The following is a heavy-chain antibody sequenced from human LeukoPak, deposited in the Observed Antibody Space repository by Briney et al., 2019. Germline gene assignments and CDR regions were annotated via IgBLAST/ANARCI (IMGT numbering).Heavy chain of an antibody. Sequence: ASVKVSCKVSGYTLTELSMHWVRQAPGKGLEWMGGFDPEDGETIYAQKFQGRVTMTADTFTTTAYMELRSLRSDDTAVYYCARDGAYGSGSDADAFDIWGQGTMVTVSS. CDR1: GYTLTELS. CDR3: ARDGAYGSGSDADAFDI. V-gene: IGHV1-24*01. D-gene: IGHD3-10*01. CDR2: FDPEDGET. J-gene: IGHJ3*02.